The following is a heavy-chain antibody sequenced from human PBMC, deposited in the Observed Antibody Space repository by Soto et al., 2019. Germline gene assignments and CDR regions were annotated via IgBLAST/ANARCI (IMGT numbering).Heavy chain of an antibody. CDR1: GGSPRTRSYY. J-gene: IGHJ4*02. Sequence: ETLSLTCTVYGGSPRTRSYYWGWIRHPPGKGLEWIGSIYYSGSTHYNPSLKRRVTMSVDTSTNQFSLKLNSVTAADTAVYYCTRHEGGAAADRPLDYWGQGTLVTVSS. V-gene: IGHV4-39*01. CDR2: IYYSGST. CDR3: TRHEGGAAADRPLDY. D-gene: IGHD6-13*01.